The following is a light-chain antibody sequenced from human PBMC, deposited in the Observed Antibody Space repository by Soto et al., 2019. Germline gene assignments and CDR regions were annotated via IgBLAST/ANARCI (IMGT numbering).Light chain of an antibody. CDR3: QQYNTWPPIT. Sequence: EIVMTQSPASLSVSPGERATLSYRARQGVSSHLAWYQQKPGQAPRLLIYGASTRATGIPARFSGSGSWTEFTLTISSLQSEDFAIYYCQQYNTWPPITFGQGTRLEIK. J-gene: IGKJ5*01. CDR2: GAS. CDR1: QGVSSH. V-gene: IGKV3-15*01.